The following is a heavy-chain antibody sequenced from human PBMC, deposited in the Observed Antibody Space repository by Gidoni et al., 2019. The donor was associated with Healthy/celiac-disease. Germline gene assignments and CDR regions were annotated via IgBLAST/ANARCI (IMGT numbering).Heavy chain of an antibody. D-gene: IGHD2-2*01. CDR3: AKDSIVVVPAAMFDY. CDR1: GSTLSSSA. J-gene: IGHJ4*02. V-gene: IGHV3-23*01. Sequence: EVQLLESGGGLVQPGASLRLSWAASGSTLSSSAMSGVRQAPGKGREWVSAISGSGGSTYYADSVKGRFTISRDNSKNTLYLQMNSLRAEDTAVYYCAKDSIVVVPAAMFDYWGQGTLVTVSS. CDR2: ISGSGGST.